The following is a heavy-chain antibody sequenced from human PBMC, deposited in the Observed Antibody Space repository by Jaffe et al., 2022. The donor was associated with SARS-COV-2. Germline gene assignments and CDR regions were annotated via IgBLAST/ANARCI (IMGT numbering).Heavy chain of an antibody. V-gene: IGHV1-3*01. Sequence: QVQLVQSGAEVKKPGASVKVSCKASGYTFTSYAMHWVRQAPGQRLEWMGWINAGNGNTKYSQKFQGRVTITRDTSASTAYMELSSLRSEDTAVYYCARGPGWVATTPLMYWGQGTLVTVSS. CDR3: ARGPGWVATTPLMY. CDR2: INAGNGNT. J-gene: IGHJ4*02. CDR1: GYTFTSYA. D-gene: IGHD5-12*01.